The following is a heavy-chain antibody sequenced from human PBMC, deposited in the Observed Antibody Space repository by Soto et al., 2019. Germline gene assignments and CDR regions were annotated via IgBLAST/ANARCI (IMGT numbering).Heavy chain of an antibody. CDR2: IIPFFRTA. Sequence: EASVKVSCKATGDAFSSYAISWVRQARGQGLECMGGIIPFFRTASYAQMIQGRVTITADEYTSTAYMELSSLRSEDTAVYYCASCSRTSCYPIGYYYYGMDVWGQGTTVTVPS. CDR1: GDAFSSYA. J-gene: IGHJ6*02. D-gene: IGHD2-2*01. CDR3: ASCSRTSCYPIGYYYYGMDV. V-gene: IGHV1-69*13.